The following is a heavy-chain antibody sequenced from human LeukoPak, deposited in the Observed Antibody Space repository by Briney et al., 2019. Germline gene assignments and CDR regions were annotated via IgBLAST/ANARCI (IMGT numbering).Heavy chain of an antibody. CDR3: ARQSGDQSSAWYFDA. Sequence: SETLSLTCTVSGGSISSRNYYWGWVRQSPGKGLEWIGSIHYSGKVYYNPSLKSRVTTSVDTSTDQFSLRLSSATAADTAIYYCARQSGDQSSAWYFDAWGQGTLVTVSS. D-gene: IGHD6-19*01. CDR1: GGSISSRNYY. V-gene: IGHV4-39*01. CDR2: IHYSGKV. J-gene: IGHJ4*02.